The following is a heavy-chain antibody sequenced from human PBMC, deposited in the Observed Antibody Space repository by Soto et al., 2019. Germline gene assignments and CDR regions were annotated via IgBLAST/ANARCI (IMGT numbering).Heavy chain of an antibody. CDR1: SGSISSSNW. CDR3: ARARIVVVVAATYNWFDP. Sequence: SETLSLTCAVSSGSISSSNWWSWVRQPPGKGLEWIGEIYHSGSTNYNPSLKSRVTISVDKSKNQFSLKLSSVTAADTAVYYCARARIVVVVAATYNWFDPWGQGTLVTVSS. D-gene: IGHD2-15*01. J-gene: IGHJ5*02. V-gene: IGHV4-4*02. CDR2: IYHSGST.